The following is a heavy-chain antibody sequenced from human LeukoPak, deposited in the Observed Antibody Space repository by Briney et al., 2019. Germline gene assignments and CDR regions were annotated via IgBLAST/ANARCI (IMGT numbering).Heavy chain of an antibody. CDR3: ARHKRFGVVILYYFDY. CDR1: GGSISSSSYY. CDR2: IYYSGST. J-gene: IGHJ4*02. Sequence: SETLSLTCTVPGGSISSSSYYWGWIRQPPGKGLEWIGSIYYSGSTYYNPSLKSRVTISVDPSKNQFSLKLSSVTAADTAVYYCARHKRFGVVILYYFDYWGQGTLVTVSS. D-gene: IGHD3-3*01. V-gene: IGHV4-39*01.